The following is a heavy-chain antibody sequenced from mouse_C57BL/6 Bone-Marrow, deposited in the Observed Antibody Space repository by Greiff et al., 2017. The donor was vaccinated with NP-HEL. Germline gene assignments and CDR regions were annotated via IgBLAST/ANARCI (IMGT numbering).Heavy chain of an antibody. CDR2: IYPGNGDT. Sequence: QVQLKESGAELVRPGASVKMSCKASGYTFTSYNMHWVKQTPRQGLEWIGAIYPGNGDTSYNQKFKGKATLTVDKSSSTAYMQLSSLTSEDSAVYSCARNYYGSEDYFDYWGQGTTLTVSS. CDR1: GYTFTSYN. J-gene: IGHJ2*01. V-gene: IGHV1-12*01. CDR3: ARNYYGSEDYFDY. D-gene: IGHD1-1*01.